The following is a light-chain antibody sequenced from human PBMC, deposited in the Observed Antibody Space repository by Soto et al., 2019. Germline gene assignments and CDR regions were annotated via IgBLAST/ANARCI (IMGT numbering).Light chain of an antibody. CDR3: QQYSNWPPT. J-gene: IGKJ5*01. CDR2: GAS. CDR1: QSVSSN. V-gene: IGKV3-15*01. Sequence: EIVMTQSPATLSVSPGERATLSCRASQSVSSNLAWYQQKPGQAPRLIIYGASTKATGITARFSGSRAGTEYTLTIRILQSKDVAIYYCQQYSNWPPTFGQGTGLEIK.